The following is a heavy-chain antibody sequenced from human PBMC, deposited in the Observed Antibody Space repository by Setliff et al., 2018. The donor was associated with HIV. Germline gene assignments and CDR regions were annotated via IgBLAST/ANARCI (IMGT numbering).Heavy chain of an antibody. CDR3: ARDSGRRNDAFDI. D-gene: IGHD3-10*01. V-gene: IGHV4-38-2*02. CDR2: LYHSGST. CDR1: GYSISSGYY. Sequence: SETLSLTCAVSGYSISSGYYWGWIRQPPGKGLEWIGNLYHSGSTYYNPSLKSRVTISVDTSKNQFSLKLSSVTAADTAVYYCARDSGRRNDAFDIWGQGTMVTVSS. J-gene: IGHJ3*02.